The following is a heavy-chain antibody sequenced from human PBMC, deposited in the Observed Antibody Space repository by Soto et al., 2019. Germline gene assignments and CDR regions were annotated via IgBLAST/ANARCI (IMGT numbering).Heavy chain of an antibody. V-gene: IGHV4-34*01. J-gene: IGHJ1*01. CDR2: IYYSGRT. D-gene: IGHD3-9*01. CDR3: ARGISMTIAVQGDAPDKKYLDW. CDR1: GGSLSGYY. Sequence: SETLSLTCAVYGGSLSGYYWSWNRQSPGTGLEWLGEIYYSGRTNQNPSLKSRVTTSVDTSKNQFSLKLKSVTAADTAVYYCARGISMTIAVQGDAPDKKYLDWWGLGTPVPVYS.